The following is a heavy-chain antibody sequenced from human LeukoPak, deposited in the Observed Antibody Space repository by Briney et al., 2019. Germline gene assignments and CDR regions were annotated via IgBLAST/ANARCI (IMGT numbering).Heavy chain of an antibody. CDR2: IYYSGST. CDR3: AILAHYDYVWGTGY. J-gene: IGHJ4*02. Sequence: SGTLPLTCAVSGGSISSSNWWSWVRQPPGKGLEWIGEIYYSGSTNYNPSLKSRVTISVDKSKNQFSLKLSSVTAADTAVYYCAILAHYDYVWGTGYWGQGTLVTVSS. D-gene: IGHD3-16*01. V-gene: IGHV4-4*02. CDR1: GGSISSSNW.